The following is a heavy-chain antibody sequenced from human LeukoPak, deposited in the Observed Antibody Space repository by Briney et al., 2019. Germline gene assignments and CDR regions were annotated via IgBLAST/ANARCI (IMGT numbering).Heavy chain of an antibody. CDR1: GGSFSGYY. Sequence: SETLSLTCAVYGGSFSGYYWSWIRLPPGKGLEWIGEINHSGSTNYNPSLKSRVTISVDTSKNQFSLKLSSVTAADTAVYYCARSKLGSSWPHAFDYWGQGTLVTVSS. CDR2: INHSGST. V-gene: IGHV4-34*01. D-gene: IGHD6-13*01. CDR3: ARSKLGSSWPHAFDY. J-gene: IGHJ4*02.